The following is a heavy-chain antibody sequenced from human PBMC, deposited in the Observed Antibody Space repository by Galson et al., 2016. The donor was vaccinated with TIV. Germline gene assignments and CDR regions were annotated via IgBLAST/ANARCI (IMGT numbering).Heavy chain of an antibody. CDR3: AKDRNTAFDTYSYYYGMDV. V-gene: IGHV1-69*13. J-gene: IGHJ6*02. CDR2: ITPLFGTT. CDR1: GGTFSSFV. Sequence: SVKVSCKAPGGTFSSFVFNWVRQAPGQGPEWMGGITPLFGTTNYAQKFQGRVTITADESTSTVYMELSSLRSEDPAVYYCAKDRNTAFDTYSYYYGMDVWGQGTTVTVSS. D-gene: IGHD5-18*01.